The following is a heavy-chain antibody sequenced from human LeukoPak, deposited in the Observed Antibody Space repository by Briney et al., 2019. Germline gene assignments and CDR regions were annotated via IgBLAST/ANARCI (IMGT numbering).Heavy chain of an antibody. CDR1: GYTFTSYG. Sequence: ASVKVSCKASGYTFTSYGISWVRQAPGQGLEWMGWISAYNGNTNYAQKLQGRVTMTTDPSTSTAYMELRSLRSDDTAVYYCARADGYIVDDAFDIWGQGTMVTVSS. D-gene: IGHD5-18*01. CDR3: ARADGYIVDDAFDI. V-gene: IGHV1-18*01. CDR2: ISAYNGNT. J-gene: IGHJ3*02.